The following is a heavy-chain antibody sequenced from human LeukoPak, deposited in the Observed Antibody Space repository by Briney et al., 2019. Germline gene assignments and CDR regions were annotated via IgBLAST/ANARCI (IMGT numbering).Heavy chain of an antibody. Sequence: KAGGSLRLSCAASGFTFSDYYMSWLRQAPGKGREGVSYISSSGSNIYYADSGKGRFPISRDNAKNSLYLQMNSLRAEDTAVYYCARVQPHYYDSSGYPPDYWGQGTLVTVSS. V-gene: IGHV3-11*01. D-gene: IGHD3-22*01. J-gene: IGHJ4*02. CDR1: GFTFSDYY. CDR2: ISSSGSNI. CDR3: ARVQPHYYDSSGYPPDY.